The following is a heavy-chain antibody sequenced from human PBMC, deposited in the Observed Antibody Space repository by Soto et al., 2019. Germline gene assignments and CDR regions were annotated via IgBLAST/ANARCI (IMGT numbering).Heavy chain of an antibody. CDR1: GFTFSSYA. J-gene: IGHJ4*01. D-gene: IGHD6-6*01. V-gene: IGHV3-30-3*01. CDR3: AREIAALDY. Sequence: QVQLVESGGGVVQPGRSLRLSCAASGFTFSSYAMHWVRQAPGKGLEWVAVISYDGSNKYYADSVKGRFTISRDNSKNTLYLQMNSLRAEDTAVYYWAREIAALDYWGHGTLVTVSS. CDR2: ISYDGSNK.